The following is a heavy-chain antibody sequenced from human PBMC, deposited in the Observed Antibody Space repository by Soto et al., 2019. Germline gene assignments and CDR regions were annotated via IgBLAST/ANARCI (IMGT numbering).Heavy chain of an antibody. CDR1: GYSFTSYW. D-gene: IGHD6-13*01. J-gene: IGHJ5*02. CDR2: IDPSDSYT. V-gene: IGHV5-10-1*01. Sequence: PGESLKISCKGSGYSFTSYWISWVRQMPGKGLEWMGRIDPSDSYTNYSPSFQGHVTISADKSISTAYLQWSSLKASDTAMYYCARHLGEQLATSNWFDPWGQGTLVTVSS. CDR3: ARHLGEQLATSNWFDP.